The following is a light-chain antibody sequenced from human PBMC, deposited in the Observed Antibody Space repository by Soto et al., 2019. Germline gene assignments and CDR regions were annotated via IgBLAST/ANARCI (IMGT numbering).Light chain of an antibody. Sequence: NQMTPSPSTPSASVGDRVTITFRASQSISSWLAWYQQKPGKAPKLLIYDASSLESGVPSRFSGSGSGTEFTLTISSLQPDDFATYYCQHYNSYSEAFGQGTKVDIK. CDR2: DAS. CDR3: QHYNSYSEA. V-gene: IGKV1-5*01. J-gene: IGKJ1*01. CDR1: QSISSW.